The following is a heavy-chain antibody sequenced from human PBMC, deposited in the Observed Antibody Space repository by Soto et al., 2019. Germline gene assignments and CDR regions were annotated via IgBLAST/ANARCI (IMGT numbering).Heavy chain of an antibody. CDR2: IFYSGTT. Sequence: QVQLQESGPGLVKPSQTLSLNCSVSGVSINSGDYYWSWIRQHAGQGLEWIGYIFYSGTTFYNPCRKSRVTISIDASKNQFSLEMSSVTAADTAVYYGAKVRGHAFEIRGQGTMVTVSS. D-gene: IGHD3-10*01. CDR1: GVSINSGDYY. J-gene: IGHJ3*02. CDR3: AKVRGHAFEI. V-gene: IGHV4-31*03.